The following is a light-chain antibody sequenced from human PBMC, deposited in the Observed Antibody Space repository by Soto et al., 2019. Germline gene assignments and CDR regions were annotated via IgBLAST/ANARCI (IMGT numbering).Light chain of an antibody. CDR2: SKS. J-gene: IGLJ2*01. CDR3: LIYYGGAQV. CDR1: TGAVTSGYY. V-gene: IGLV7-43*01. Sequence: QAVVTQEPSLTVSPGGTVTLTCASSTGAVTSGYYPNWFQQKPGQAPRALIYSKSNKHSWTPARFSGPLLGGKAALTLSGVQPEDEAEYYCLIYYGGAQVFGGGTKLTVL.